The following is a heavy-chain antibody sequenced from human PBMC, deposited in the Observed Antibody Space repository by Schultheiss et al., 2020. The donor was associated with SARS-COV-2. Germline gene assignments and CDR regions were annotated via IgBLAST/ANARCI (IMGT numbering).Heavy chain of an antibody. CDR3: ARDRYDFWSGYVSYWYFDL. J-gene: IGHJ2*01. D-gene: IGHD3-3*01. CDR1: GGTFSSYA. V-gene: IGHV1-69*13. CDR2: IIPIFGTT. Sequence: SVKVSCKASGGTFSSYAISWVRQAPGQGLEWMGGIIPIFGTTNYAQKFQGRVTITADESTSTAYMELSSLRSEDTAVYYCARDRYDFWSGYVSYWYFDLWGRGTLVTVSS.